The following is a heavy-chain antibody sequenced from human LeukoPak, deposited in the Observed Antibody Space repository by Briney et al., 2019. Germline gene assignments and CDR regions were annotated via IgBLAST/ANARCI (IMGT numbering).Heavy chain of an antibody. V-gene: IGHV3-21*01. CDR3: ARRGSTMVRGVIIVKGAENKENWFDP. D-gene: IGHD3-10*01. CDR2: ISSSSYI. CDR1: GFTFSSYS. Sequence: GGSLRLSCAASGFTFSSYSMNWVRQAPGKGLEWVSSISSSSYIYYADSVKGRFTISRDNAKNSLYLQMNSLRAEDTAVYYCARRGSTMVRGVIIVKGAENKENWFDPWGQGTLVTVSS. J-gene: IGHJ5*02.